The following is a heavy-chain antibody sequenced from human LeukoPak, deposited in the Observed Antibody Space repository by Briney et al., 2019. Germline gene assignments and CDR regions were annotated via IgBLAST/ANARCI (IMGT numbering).Heavy chain of an antibody. J-gene: IGHJ1*01. CDR2: FDPEEGRT. V-gene: IGHV1-24*01. CDR1: GNNLREVS. Sequence: ASVRVSCKISGNNLREVSMNWVRQGPGKGLEWMGGFDPEEGRTLYAQKFQGRVTTTEDTSTDTAYMELSSLTSKDTAVYYCTLRGGMICVNGVCPEYFNHWGQGTLVSVSS. CDR3: TLRGGMICVNGVCPEYFNH. D-gene: IGHD2-8*01.